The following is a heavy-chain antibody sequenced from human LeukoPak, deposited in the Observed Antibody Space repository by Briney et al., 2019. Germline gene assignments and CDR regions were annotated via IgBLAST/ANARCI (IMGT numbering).Heavy chain of an antibody. CDR1: GYSFTSYW. Sequence: GESLQISCQGSGYSFTSYWISWVRPMPGKGLEWMGRIDPSDSYTNYSPSFQGHVTISADKSISTAYLQWSSLKASDTAMYYCARHTGRITIFGVVIRVSDYYYGMDVWGQGTTVTVSS. J-gene: IGHJ6*02. V-gene: IGHV5-10-1*01. CDR2: IDPSDSYT. CDR3: ARHTGRITIFGVVIRVSDYYYGMDV. D-gene: IGHD3-3*01.